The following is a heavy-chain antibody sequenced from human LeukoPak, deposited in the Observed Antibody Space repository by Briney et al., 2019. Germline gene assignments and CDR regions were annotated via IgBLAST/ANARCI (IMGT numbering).Heavy chain of an antibody. Sequence: SETLSLTCTVSGGSISSYYWSWIRQPPGKGLEWIGYIYTSGSTNHNPSLKSRVTISVDTSKNQFSLKLSSVTAADTAVYYCARHPWSGYAWMDYWGQGTLVTVSS. CDR3: ARHPWSGYAWMDY. CDR1: GGSISSYY. D-gene: IGHD3-3*01. CDR2: IYTSGST. V-gene: IGHV4-4*09. J-gene: IGHJ4*02.